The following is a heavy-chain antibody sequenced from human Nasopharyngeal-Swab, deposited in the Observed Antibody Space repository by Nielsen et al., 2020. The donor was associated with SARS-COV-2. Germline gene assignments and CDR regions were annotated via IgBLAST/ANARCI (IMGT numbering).Heavy chain of an antibody. CDR1: GFTFSSYA. CDR3: ATGGDVNYFDY. CDR2: ISYDGSDI. J-gene: IGHJ4*02. D-gene: IGHD3-10*01. Sequence: GGSLRLSCAASGFTFSSYAMDWIRQAPGRGLEWVAIISYDGSDIFYADPVKGRFTISRDNSKNTLYLQMNSLRAEDTAVYFCATGGDVNYFDYWGQGTLVTVSS. V-gene: IGHV3-30*03.